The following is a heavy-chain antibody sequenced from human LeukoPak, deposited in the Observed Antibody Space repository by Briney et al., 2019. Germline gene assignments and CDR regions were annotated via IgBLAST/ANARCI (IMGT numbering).Heavy chain of an antibody. D-gene: IGHD3-10*01. V-gene: IGHV3-66*04. CDR2: IYRDGGT. J-gene: IGHJ4*02. CDR1: GFTVSSNY. CDR3: ARHLNYYLDY. Sequence: PGGSLRLSCAASGFTVSSNYMSWVRQAPGKGLEWVSVIYRDGGTYNADSVKGRFTISRDNSKNALYLQMNSLRAEDTAVYYCARHLNYYLDYWGQGTLVTVSS.